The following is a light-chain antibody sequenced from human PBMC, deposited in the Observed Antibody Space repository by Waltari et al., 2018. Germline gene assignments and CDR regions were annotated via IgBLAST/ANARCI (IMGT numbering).Light chain of an antibody. CDR3: QQSYSTPQT. J-gene: IGKJ2*01. Sequence: DIQMTQSPSSLSASVGDRVTITCRASQSISSYLNWYQQKPGKAPKLLIYAASSLQSRVPSRFSGSGSGTDVTLTISSLQPEDFATYYCQQSYSTPQTFGQGTKLEIK. CDR1: QSISSY. V-gene: IGKV1-39*01. CDR2: AAS.